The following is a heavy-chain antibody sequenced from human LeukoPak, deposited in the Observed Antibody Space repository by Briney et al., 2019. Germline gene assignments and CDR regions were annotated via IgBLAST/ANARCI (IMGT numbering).Heavy chain of an antibody. CDR3: ARDLPDSGTIDY. V-gene: IGHV4-34*01. D-gene: IGHD5-12*01. CDR1: GGFLSVYY. Sequence: PSETLSLTCAVYGGFLSVYYWTSICQSPGKGLEWIGEIDHSGNTNYTPSLKSRVTISVDTSKNQSSLKLNSVTAADTAVYYCARDLPDSGTIDYWGQGTLVTVSS. J-gene: IGHJ4*02. CDR2: IDHSGNT.